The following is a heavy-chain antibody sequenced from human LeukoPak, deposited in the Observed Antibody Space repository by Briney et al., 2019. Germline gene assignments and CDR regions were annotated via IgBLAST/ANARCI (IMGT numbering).Heavy chain of an antibody. D-gene: IGHD1-26*01. Sequence: GGSLRLSCAASGFTFSSYAMTWVRQAPGKGLEWVSTVSGSGGSTYYADSVKGRFTISRDNSKNTLFLQMNSLRAEDTAVYYCARDGKYSGAFDIWGQGTMVTVSS. V-gene: IGHV3-23*01. CDR2: VSGSGGST. CDR1: GFTFSSYA. CDR3: ARDGKYSGAFDI. J-gene: IGHJ3*02.